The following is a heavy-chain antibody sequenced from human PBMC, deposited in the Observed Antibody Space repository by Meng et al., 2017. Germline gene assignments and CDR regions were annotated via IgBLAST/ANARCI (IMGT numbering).Heavy chain of an antibody. CDR3: ARVDSSGYYYVMGY. Sequence: GESLKISCAASGFTFSSYSMNWVRQAPGKGLEWVSSISSSGYIYYADSVKGRFTISRDNAKNSLYLQMNSLRAEDTAVYYCARVDSSGYYYVMGYWGQGTLVTVSS. V-gene: IGHV3-21*01. CDR1: GFTFSSYS. CDR2: ISSSGYI. J-gene: IGHJ4*02. D-gene: IGHD3-22*01.